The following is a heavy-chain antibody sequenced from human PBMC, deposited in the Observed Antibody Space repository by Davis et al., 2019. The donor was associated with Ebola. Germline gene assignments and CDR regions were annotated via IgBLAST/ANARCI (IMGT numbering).Heavy chain of an antibody. D-gene: IGHD2-2*01. CDR1: GGSFSGYY. J-gene: IGHJ5*02. CDR3: ATSQDCSSTSCDNWFDP. Sequence: MPSETLSLTCAVYGGSFSGYYWSWIRQPPGKGLEWIGEINHSGSTNYNPSLKSRVTISVDTSKNQFSLKLTSLTAADTAVYYCATSQDCSSTSCDNWFDPWGQGTLVTVSS. V-gene: IGHV4-34*01. CDR2: INHSGST.